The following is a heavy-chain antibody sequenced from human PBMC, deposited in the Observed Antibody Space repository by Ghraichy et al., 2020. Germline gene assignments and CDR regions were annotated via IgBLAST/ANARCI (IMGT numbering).Heavy chain of an antibody. V-gene: IGHV3-30*02. CDR1: GFTFSSYG. J-gene: IGHJ3*02. Sequence: GGSLRLSCAASGFTFSSYGMHWVRQAPGKGLEWVAFIRYDGSNKYYADSVKGRFTISRDNSKNTLYLQMNSLRAEDTAVYYCAKDLPLELSLVGAFDIWGQGTMVTVSS. CDR2: IRYDGSNK. CDR3: AKDLPLELSLVGAFDI. D-gene: IGHD1-7*01.